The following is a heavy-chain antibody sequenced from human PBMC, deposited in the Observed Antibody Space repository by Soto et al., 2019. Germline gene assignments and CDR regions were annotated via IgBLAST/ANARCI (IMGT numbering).Heavy chain of an antibody. Sequence: PSETLSLTCAVYGGSFSGYYWSWIRQPPGKGLEWIGEINHSGSTNYNPSLKSRVTISVDTSKNQFSLKLSSVTAADTAVYYCASGGKHYDILTGAPAPYNWFDPWGQGTLVTVSS. D-gene: IGHD3-9*01. V-gene: IGHV4-34*01. J-gene: IGHJ5*02. CDR3: ASGGKHYDILTGAPAPYNWFDP. CDR2: INHSGST. CDR1: GGSFSGYY.